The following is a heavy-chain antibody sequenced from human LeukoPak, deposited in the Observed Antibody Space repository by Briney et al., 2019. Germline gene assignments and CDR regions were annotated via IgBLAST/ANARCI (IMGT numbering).Heavy chain of an antibody. CDR3: ARAPKVGGGADYYMDV. J-gene: IGHJ6*03. D-gene: IGHD2-15*01. CDR2: IYHSGST. V-gene: IGHV4-38-2*02. Sequence: SETLSLTCTVSGYSISSGYYWGWIRQPPGKGLEWIGSIYHSGSTYYNPSLKSRVTISVDTSKNQFSLKLSSVTAADTAVYYCARAPKVGGGADYYMDVWGKGTTVTVSS. CDR1: GYSISSGYY.